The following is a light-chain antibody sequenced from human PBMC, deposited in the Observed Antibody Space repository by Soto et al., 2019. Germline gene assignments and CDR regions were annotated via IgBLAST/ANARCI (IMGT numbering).Light chain of an antibody. V-gene: IGKV1-33*01. CDR2: DAS. J-gene: IGKJ4*01. CDR1: QDIYNY. CDR3: QQYDTLPLT. Sequence: DIQMTQSPSSLSASVGDRVTITCQASQDIYNYLNWYHQKPGEAPKLLIYDASNSETGVPSRFSGSGSGTDFTLTISSLQPEDIATYYCQQYDTLPLTFGGGTKVDIK.